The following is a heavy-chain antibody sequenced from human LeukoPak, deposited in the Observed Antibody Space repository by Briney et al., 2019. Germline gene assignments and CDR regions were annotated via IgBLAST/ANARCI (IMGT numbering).Heavy chain of an antibody. V-gene: IGHV3-23*01. D-gene: IGHD6-13*01. Sequence: PGGSLRLSCAASGFTFSSYAMSWVRQAPGKGLEWVSAINGSGGRIYYADSVKGRFTISRDNSKSTLYLQMNSLRAEDTAVYYCAKDRVAYHTSSSWLNWGQGTLVTVSS. J-gene: IGHJ4*02. CDR1: GFTFSSYA. CDR2: INGSGGRI. CDR3: AKDRVAYHTSSSWLN.